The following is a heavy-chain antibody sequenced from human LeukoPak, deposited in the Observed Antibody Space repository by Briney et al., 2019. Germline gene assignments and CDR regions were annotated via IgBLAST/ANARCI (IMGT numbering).Heavy chain of an antibody. V-gene: IGHV1-69*01. CDR1: GGTFSSYA. D-gene: IGHD1-1*01. CDR3: ARDVLAGTTLWFGP. J-gene: IGHJ5*02. Sequence: SVKVSCKASGGTFSSYAISWVRQAPGEGLEWMGGIIPIFGTANYAQKFQGRVTITADESTSTAYMELSSLRSEDTAVYYCARDVLAGTTLWFGPWGQGTLVTVSS. CDR2: IIPIFGTA.